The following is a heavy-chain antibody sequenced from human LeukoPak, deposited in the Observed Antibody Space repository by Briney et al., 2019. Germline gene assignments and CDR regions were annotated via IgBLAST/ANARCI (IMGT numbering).Heavy chain of an antibody. CDR2: MRSKANSYAT. Sequence: GGSLRLSCAASGFTFSGSAMHWVRQASGKGLEWVGRMRSKANSYATAYAASVKGRFTISRDDSKNTAYLQMNSLKTEYTAVYYCTRTGANYAFWSGYKTIYYYMDVWGKGTTVSVSS. D-gene: IGHD3-3*01. V-gene: IGHV3-73*01. CDR3: TRTGANYAFWSGYKTIYYYMDV. CDR1: GFTFSGSA. J-gene: IGHJ6*03.